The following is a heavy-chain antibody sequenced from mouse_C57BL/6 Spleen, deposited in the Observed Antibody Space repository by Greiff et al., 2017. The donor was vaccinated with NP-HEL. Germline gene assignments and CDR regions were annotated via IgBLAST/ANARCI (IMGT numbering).Heavy chain of an antibody. D-gene: IGHD1-1*01. CDR3: AREEYGGSPLDC. CDR1: GYTFTSYG. V-gene: IGHV1-81*01. CDR2: IYPRSGNT. J-gene: IGHJ2*01. Sequence: QVQLQQSGAELARPGASVKLSCKASGYTFTSYGISWVKQRTGQGLEWIGEIYPRSGNTYYNAKFKGKATLTADKSSSTAYMELRSLTSEDSAVYFCAREEYGGSPLDCWGQGTTLTVSS.